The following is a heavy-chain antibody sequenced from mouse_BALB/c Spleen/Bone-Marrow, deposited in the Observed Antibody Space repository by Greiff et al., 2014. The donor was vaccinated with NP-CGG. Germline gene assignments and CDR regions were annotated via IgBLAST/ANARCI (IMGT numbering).Heavy chain of an antibody. D-gene: IGHD1-1*01. CDR1: GFNIKDTY. CDR3: SSYDYGSSQFAY. J-gene: IGHJ3*01. CDR2: IDPANGNT. Sequence: EVQVVESGAELVKPGASVKLSCTASGFNIKDTYMHWVKQRPEQGLEWIGRIDPANGNTKYDPKFQGKATITADTSSNTAYLQLSSLRCEDTAAYSWSSYDYGSSQFAYWGQGTLVTVSA. V-gene: IGHV14-3*02.